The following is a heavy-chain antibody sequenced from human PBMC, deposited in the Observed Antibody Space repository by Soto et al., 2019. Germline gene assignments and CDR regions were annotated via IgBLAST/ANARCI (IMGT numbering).Heavy chain of an antibody. CDR3: AGSFWSGYKYGMDV. Sequence: QLQLQESGPGLVKPSETLSLTCTVSGGSISSSSYYWGWIRQPPGKGLEWIGSIYYSGSTYYNPSLKSRVTISVDTSKNQFSLKLSSVTAADTAVYYCAGSFWSGYKYGMDVWGQGTTVTVSS. CDR2: IYYSGST. D-gene: IGHD3-3*01. V-gene: IGHV4-39*01. CDR1: GGSISSSSYY. J-gene: IGHJ6*02.